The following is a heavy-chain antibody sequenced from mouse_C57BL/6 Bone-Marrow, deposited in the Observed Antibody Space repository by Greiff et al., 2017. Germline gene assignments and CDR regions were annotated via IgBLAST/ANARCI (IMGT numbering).Heavy chain of an antibody. Sequence: QVQLQQSGAELVKPGASVKISCKASGYAFSSYWMNWVKQRPGKGLEWIGQIYPGDGDTNYNGKFKGKATLTADKSASTAYMQLRSLTSEDSAVYFFASFYYDGFDYWGQGTTLTVSS. CDR2: IYPGDGDT. V-gene: IGHV1-80*01. D-gene: IGHD1-1*01. J-gene: IGHJ2*01. CDR3: ASFYYDGFDY. CDR1: GYAFSSYW.